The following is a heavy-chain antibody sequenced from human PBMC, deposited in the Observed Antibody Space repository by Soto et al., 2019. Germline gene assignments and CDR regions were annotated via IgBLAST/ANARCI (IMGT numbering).Heavy chain of an antibody. CDR3: ASAPCRSTSCSASESYYYYMYV. CDR1: GYTFTSYY. CDR2: INPSGGST. Sequence: QVQLVQSGAEVKKPGASVKVSCKASGYTFTSYYMHWVRQAPGQGVEWMGIINPSGGSTSYAQKFQGIVTMTRDTSTSTVYLELGSLRSEDTAVYYCASAPCRSTSCSASESYYYYMYVCGKGTTVNVAS. V-gene: IGHV1-46*03. D-gene: IGHD2-2*01. J-gene: IGHJ6*03.